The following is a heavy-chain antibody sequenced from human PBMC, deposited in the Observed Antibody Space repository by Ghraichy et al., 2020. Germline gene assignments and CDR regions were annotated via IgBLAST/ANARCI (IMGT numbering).Heavy chain of an antibody. D-gene: IGHD1-26*01. Sequence: GGSLRLSCAASGFTFSSYAMSWVSQAPGKGLEWVSAISGSGGSTYYADSVKGRFTISRDNSKNTLYLQMNSLRAEDTAVYYCAKDSGSYLVGDYFDYWGQGTLVTVSS. J-gene: IGHJ4*02. CDR2: ISGSGGST. CDR3: AKDSGSYLVGDYFDY. V-gene: IGHV3-23*01. CDR1: GFTFSSYA.